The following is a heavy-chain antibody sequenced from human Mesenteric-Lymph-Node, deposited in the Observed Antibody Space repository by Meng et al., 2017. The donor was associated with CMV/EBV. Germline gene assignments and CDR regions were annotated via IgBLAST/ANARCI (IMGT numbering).Heavy chain of an antibody. D-gene: IGHD1-1*01. J-gene: IGHJ2*01. Sequence: GESLKISCVASGFTFSSYTMNWVRQAPGKGLEWVSTITSADSTFTADSVKGRFTISRDNSKNTLNLQMNSLRAEDTAVYYCARNGGSYWYFDLWGRGTLVTVSS. V-gene: IGHV3-23*01. CDR2: ITSADST. CDR3: ARNGGSYWYFDL. CDR1: GFTFSSYT.